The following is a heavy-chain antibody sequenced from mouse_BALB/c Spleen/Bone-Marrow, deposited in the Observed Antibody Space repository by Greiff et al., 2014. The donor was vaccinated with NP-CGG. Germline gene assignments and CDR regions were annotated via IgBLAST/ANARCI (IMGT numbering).Heavy chain of an antibody. CDR2: IDPENGNT. CDR1: GFNIKDYY. Sequence: VQLQQSGAELVRPGALVKLSCKASGFNIKDYYMHWVKQRPEQGLEWIGWIDPENGNTIYDPKFQGKASITADTSTNTAYLQLSSLTSEDTAVYYCARGREAMDYWGQGTSATVSS. CDR3: ARGREAMDY. V-gene: IGHV14-1*02. J-gene: IGHJ4*01.